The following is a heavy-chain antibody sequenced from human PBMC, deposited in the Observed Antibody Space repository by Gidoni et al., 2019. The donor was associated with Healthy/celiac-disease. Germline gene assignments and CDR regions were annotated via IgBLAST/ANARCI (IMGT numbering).Heavy chain of an antibody. J-gene: IGHJ3*02. CDR2: ISGRGGST. Sequence: EVQLLESGGGLVQPGGSLRLSCAASGFTFSSYAMSWVRQAPGKGLEWVSAISGRGGSTYYADSVKGRFTISRDNSKNTLYLQMNSLRAEDTAVYYCAKDSERYWDRGVDAFDIWGQGTMVTVSS. CDR1: GFTFSSYA. CDR3: AKDSERYWDRGVDAFDI. D-gene: IGHD1-26*01. V-gene: IGHV3-23*01.